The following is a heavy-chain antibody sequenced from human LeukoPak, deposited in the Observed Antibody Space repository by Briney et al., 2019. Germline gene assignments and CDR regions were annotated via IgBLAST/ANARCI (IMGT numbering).Heavy chain of an antibody. J-gene: IGHJ6*03. CDR3: AREVKRYVDTAMVTAYYYYYMGV. V-gene: IGHV1-18*01. CDR2: ISAYNGNT. D-gene: IGHD5-18*01. CDR1: GYTFTSYG. Sequence: ASVKVSCKASGYTFTSYGISWVRQAPGQGLEWMGWISAYNGNTNYAQKLQGRVTMTTDTSTSTAYMELRSLRSDDTAVYYCAREVKRYVDTAMVTAYYYYYMGVWGKGTTVTVSS.